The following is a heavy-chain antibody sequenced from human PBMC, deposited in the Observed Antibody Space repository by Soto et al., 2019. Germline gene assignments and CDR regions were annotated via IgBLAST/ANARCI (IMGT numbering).Heavy chain of an antibody. V-gene: IGHV4-34*01. J-gene: IGHJ4*02. CDR1: GGSFSGYY. CDR3: ARTPYDFWSGPAPMYYFDY. D-gene: IGHD3-3*01. CDR2: INHSGST. Sequence: SETLSLTCAVYGGSFSGYYWSWIRQPPGKGLEWIGEINHSGSTNYNPSLKSRVTISVDTSKNQFSLKLSPVTAADTAVYYCARTPYDFWSGPAPMYYFDYWGQGTLVTVSS.